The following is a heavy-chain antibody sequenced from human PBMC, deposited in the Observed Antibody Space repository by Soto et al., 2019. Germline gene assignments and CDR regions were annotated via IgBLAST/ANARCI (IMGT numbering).Heavy chain of an antibody. Sequence: GGSLRLSCAASGFTFSSYWMSWVRQAPGKGLEWVANIKQDGSEKYYVDSVKGRFTISRDNAKNSLYLQMNSLRAEDTAVYYCAREGEIAAAGSLDAFDIWGQGTMVTVSS. CDR1: GFTFSSYW. CDR3: AREGEIAAAGSLDAFDI. D-gene: IGHD6-13*01. CDR2: IKQDGSEK. V-gene: IGHV3-7*01. J-gene: IGHJ3*02.